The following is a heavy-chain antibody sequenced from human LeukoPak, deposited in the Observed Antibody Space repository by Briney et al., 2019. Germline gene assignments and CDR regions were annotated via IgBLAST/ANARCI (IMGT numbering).Heavy chain of an antibody. CDR3: AREQRLYYYDSSAYYKGAFDI. J-gene: IGHJ3*02. CDR2: IKQDGSEK. Sequence: GGSLRLSCAASGFTFSSYWMSWVRQAPGKGLEWVANIKQDGSEKYYVDSVKGRFTISRDNAKNSLYLQMNSLRAEDTAVYYCAREQRLYYYDSSAYYKGAFDIWGQGTMVTVSS. D-gene: IGHD3-22*01. V-gene: IGHV3-7*01. CDR1: GFTFSSYW.